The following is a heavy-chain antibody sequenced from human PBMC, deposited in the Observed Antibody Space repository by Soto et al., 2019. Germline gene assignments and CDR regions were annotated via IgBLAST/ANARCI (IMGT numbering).Heavy chain of an antibody. V-gene: IGHV1-2*04. D-gene: IGHD3-22*01. Sequence: ASVKVSCKASGYTFTGYYMHWVRQAPGQGLERMGWINPNSGGTNYAQKFQGWVTMTRDTSISTAYMELSRLRSDDTAVYYCARAWDYYDSSGYSFVYWGQGTLVTVSS. CDR2: INPNSGGT. CDR1: GYTFTGYY. J-gene: IGHJ4*02. CDR3: ARAWDYYDSSGYSFVY.